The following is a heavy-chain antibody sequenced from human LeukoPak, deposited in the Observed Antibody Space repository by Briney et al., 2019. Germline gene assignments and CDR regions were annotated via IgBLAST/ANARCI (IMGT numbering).Heavy chain of an antibody. J-gene: IGHJ5*02. CDR3: ARGSPRYCSSTSCYEGPNWFDP. CDR2: IYYSGST. Sequence: SETLSLTCTVSGGSISSSSYYWGWIRQPPGKGLEWIGSIYYSGSTYYNPSLKSRVTISVDTSKNQFSLKLSSVTAADTAVYYCARGSPRYCSSTSCYEGPNWFDPWGQGTLVTVSS. D-gene: IGHD2-2*01. V-gene: IGHV4-39*07. CDR1: GGSISSSSYY.